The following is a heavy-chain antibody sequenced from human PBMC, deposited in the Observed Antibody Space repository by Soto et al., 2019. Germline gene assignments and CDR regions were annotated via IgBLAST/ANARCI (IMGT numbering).Heavy chain of an antibody. D-gene: IGHD2-15*01. V-gene: IGHV3-7*01. CDR2: INRGASGT. CDR3: ATLDTAEIQAAAY. Sequence: GGPLSLSCPGSGFTFSAYWRSWVRPAPGKGLEWVAMINRGASGTHYVDSVKGRFTISRDNAKNSLYLQMNSLRVEDTAVYYCATLDTAEIQAAAYWGQGTLVTVSS. J-gene: IGHJ4*02. CDR1: GFTFSAYW.